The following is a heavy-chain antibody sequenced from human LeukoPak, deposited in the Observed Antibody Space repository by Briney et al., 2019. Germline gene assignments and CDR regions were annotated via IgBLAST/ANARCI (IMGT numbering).Heavy chain of an antibody. CDR2: VKSKADDGTT. V-gene: IGHV3-15*01. J-gene: IGHJ3*02. Sequence: GGSLRLSCEASGFSFTNTWMSWVRQAPGKGLEWVGRVKSKADDGTTDYAAPVQGRFTISRDDSKNTLSLQMNSLKTEDTAVYYCATEGGSGSYYSDDAFDMWGQGTMVTVSS. CDR1: GFSFTNTW. D-gene: IGHD3-10*01. CDR3: ATEGGSGSYYSDDAFDM.